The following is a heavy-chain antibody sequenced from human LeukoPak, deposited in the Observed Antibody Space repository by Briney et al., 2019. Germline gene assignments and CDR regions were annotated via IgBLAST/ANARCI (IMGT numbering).Heavy chain of an antibody. V-gene: IGHV3-30*03. J-gene: IGHJ3*02. Sequence: GGSLSLPCAASGFTFSTYWLGWVRRAPGKGLEWVAVISHDGNIKYHADSMKDRFTISRDNSRNTLYLQMNNLRPEDTAVYSCARAKYYDSRGYSVREAYDIWGQGTMVTVSS. CDR2: ISHDGNIK. D-gene: IGHD3-22*01. CDR1: GFTFSTYW. CDR3: ARAKYYDSRGYSVREAYDI.